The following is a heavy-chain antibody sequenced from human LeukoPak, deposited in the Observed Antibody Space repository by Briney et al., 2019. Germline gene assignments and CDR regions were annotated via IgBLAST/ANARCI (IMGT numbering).Heavy chain of an antibody. CDR3: ARDIGGTIFGVVTNSYFDY. Sequence: SETLSLTCTVSGGSISSSSYYWGWIRQPPGKGLEWIGSIYYSGSTYYNPSLKSRVTISVDTSKNQFSLKLSSVTAADTAVYYCARDIGGTIFGVVTNSYFDYWGQGTLVTVSS. J-gene: IGHJ4*02. CDR2: IYYSGST. V-gene: IGHV4-39*07. CDR1: GGSISSSSYY. D-gene: IGHD3-3*01.